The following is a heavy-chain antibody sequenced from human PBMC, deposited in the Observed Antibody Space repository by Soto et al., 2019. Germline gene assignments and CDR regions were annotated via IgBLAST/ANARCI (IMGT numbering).Heavy chain of an antibody. V-gene: IGHV1-18*01. CDR3: ARDEGGGGYDSSGYYFGRYYYYGMDV. Sequence: QVQLVQSGAEVKKPGASVKVSCKASGYTFTSYGISWVRQAPGQGLEWMGWISAYNGNTNYAQKLQGRVTMTTDTSKSTAYMEVRSLRSDDTAVYYCARDEGGGGYDSSGYYFGRYYYYGMDVWGQGTTVTVSS. J-gene: IGHJ6*02. CDR1: GYTFTSYG. CDR2: ISAYNGNT. D-gene: IGHD3-22*01.